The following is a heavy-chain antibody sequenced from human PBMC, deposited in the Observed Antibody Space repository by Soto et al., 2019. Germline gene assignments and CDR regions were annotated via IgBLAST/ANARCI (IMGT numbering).Heavy chain of an antibody. Sequence: VMSLRLSFAASGFTFSSAAMSWVRQAPGKGLEWVSAISGSGGSTYYADSVKGRFTISRDNSKNTLYLQMNSLRAEDTAVYYCAKDPAGAGECPRRSPVVQFDYHGQ. CDR2: ISGSGGST. V-gene: IGHV3-23*01. J-gene: IGHJ4*02. D-gene: IGHD3-10*01. CDR1: GFTFSSAA. CDR3: AKDPAGAGECPRRSPVVQFDY.